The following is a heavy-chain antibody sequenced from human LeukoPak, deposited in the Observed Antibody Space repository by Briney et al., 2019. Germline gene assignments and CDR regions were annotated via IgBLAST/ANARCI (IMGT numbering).Heavy chain of an antibody. V-gene: IGHV3-23*01. CDR3: TKWSGFGDD. J-gene: IGHJ4*02. CDR1: RFTFNSNS. CDR2: ISGSGDST. Sequence: GGYLRLSGAATRFTFNSNSMTWVRQTLGNVLEWVSGISGSGDSTFYADSVKGRFTISRDNSRNTLYLQMSSLRPEDTAVYYCTKWSGFGDDWGQGTLVTVSS. D-gene: IGHD3-10*01.